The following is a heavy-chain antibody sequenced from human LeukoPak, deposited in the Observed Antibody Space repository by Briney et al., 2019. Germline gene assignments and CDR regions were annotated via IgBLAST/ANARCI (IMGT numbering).Heavy chain of an antibody. V-gene: IGHV4-39*01. D-gene: IGHD6-6*01. CDR2: IYYSGTT. CDR1: GGSIRSSSYY. CDR3: ATQVGAARTYFDY. J-gene: IGHJ4*02. Sequence: SETLSLTCAVSGGSIRSSSYYWGWIRQPPGKGLVWIGSIYYSGTTYYNPSLKSRVTISVDTSKNQFSLNLNSVTAADTAAYYCATQVGAARTYFDYWGQGTLVTVSS.